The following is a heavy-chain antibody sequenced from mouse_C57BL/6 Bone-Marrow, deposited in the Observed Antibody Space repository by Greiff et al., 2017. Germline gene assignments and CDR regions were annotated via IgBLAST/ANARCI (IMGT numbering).Heavy chain of an antibody. D-gene: IGHD2-1*01. CDR2: ISSGSSTI. Sequence: EVKLMESGGGLVKPGGSLKLSCAASGFTFSDYGMHWVRQAPEKGLEWVAYISSGSSTIYYADTVKGRFTISRDNAKNTLFLQMTSLRSEDTAMYYCATLYYGNYNYAMDYWGQGTSVTVSS. CDR3: ATLYYGNYNYAMDY. J-gene: IGHJ4*01. V-gene: IGHV5-17*01. CDR1: GFTFSDYG.